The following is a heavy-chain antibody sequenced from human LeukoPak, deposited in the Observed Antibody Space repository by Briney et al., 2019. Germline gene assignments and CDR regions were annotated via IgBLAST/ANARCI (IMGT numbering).Heavy chain of an antibody. D-gene: IGHD3-9*01. CDR3: ARSLPTTSYDILTGSFNFPIGH. CDR1: RFPFSNYV. Sequence: PGGSLRLSCVASRFPFSNYVMNWVRQAPGKGLEWVSSISSSSSYIYYADSVKGRFTISRDNAKNSLYLQMNSLRAEDTAVYYCARSLPTTSYDILTGSFNFPIGHWGQGTLVTVSS. CDR2: ISSSSSYI. J-gene: IGHJ4*02. V-gene: IGHV3-21*01.